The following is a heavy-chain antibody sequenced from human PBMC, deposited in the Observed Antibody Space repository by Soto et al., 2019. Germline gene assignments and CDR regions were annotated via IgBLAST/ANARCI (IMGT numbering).Heavy chain of an antibody. CDR1: GGSVSGYY. CDR2: INHSGST. CDR3: ARARFDSWSHIYYGLDV. D-gene: IGHD3-3*01. V-gene: IGHV4-34*01. Sequence: SETLYLTCAVYGGSVSGYYWTWLRQPPGKGLEWIGEINHSGSTDYNPALKSRVTMSVDTSKNQFSLRVTSVTAAGTAVYYCARARFDSWSHIYYGLDVWGQGTTGT. J-gene: IGHJ6*02.